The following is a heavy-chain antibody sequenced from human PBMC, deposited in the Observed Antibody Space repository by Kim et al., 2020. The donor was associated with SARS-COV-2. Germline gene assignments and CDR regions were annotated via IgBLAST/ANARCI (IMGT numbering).Heavy chain of an antibody. CDR2: ISGSGDST. Sequence: GGSLRLSCAASGFTLSSYAMNWVRQAPGKGLEWVSAISGSGDSTYYADSVKGRLTISRDNSKNTLYLQMHSLRIEDTAIYFCAKGRGYNYGSDRFDYWGQGTLVTVSS. CDR1: GFTLSSYA. D-gene: IGHD5-18*01. V-gene: IGHV3-23*01. CDR3: AKGRGYNYGSDRFDY. J-gene: IGHJ4*02.